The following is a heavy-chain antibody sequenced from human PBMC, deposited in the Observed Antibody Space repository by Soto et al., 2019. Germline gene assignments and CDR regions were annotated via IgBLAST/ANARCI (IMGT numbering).Heavy chain of an antibody. CDR3: ASYDFWSGYHHPNDY. CDR1: GGSISSGDYY. Sequence: SETLSLTCTVSGGSISSGDYYWSWIRQPPGKGLEWIGYIYYSGSTYYNPSLKSRVTISVDTSKNQSSLKLSSVTAADTAVYYCASYDFWSGYHHPNDYWGQGTLVTVSS. D-gene: IGHD3-3*01. J-gene: IGHJ4*02. V-gene: IGHV4-30-4*01. CDR2: IYYSGST.